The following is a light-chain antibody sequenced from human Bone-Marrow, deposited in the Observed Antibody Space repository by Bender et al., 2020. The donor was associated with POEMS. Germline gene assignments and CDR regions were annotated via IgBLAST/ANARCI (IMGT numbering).Light chain of an antibody. CDR2: KNN. Sequence: QSVLTQPPSASGTPGQSVIISYSGTDSNFGGNNVNWYQQLPGTAPKLLIYKNNQRPSGVPDRFSGSKSGTSASMAISGLRSEDEADYYCAAWDDSLSGRVVFGGGTKLTVL. CDR1: DSNFGGNN. CDR3: AAWDDSLSGRVV. J-gene: IGLJ2*01. V-gene: IGLV1-47*01.